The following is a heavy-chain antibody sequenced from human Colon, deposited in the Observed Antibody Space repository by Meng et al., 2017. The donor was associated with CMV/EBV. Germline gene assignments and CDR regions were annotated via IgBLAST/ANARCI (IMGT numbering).Heavy chain of an antibody. CDR2: INPNSGGT. J-gene: IGHJ4*02. CDR3: ARNLPPTSCLDY. V-gene: IGHV1-2*02. Sequence: ASVKVSCKASGYTFTGYYMHWVRQAPGQGLEWMEWINPNSGGTNYAQKFQGRVTMTRDTSISTAYMELSRLRSDDTAVYYCARNLPPTSCLDYWGQGTLVTVSS. CDR1: GYTFTGYY. D-gene: IGHD2-2*01.